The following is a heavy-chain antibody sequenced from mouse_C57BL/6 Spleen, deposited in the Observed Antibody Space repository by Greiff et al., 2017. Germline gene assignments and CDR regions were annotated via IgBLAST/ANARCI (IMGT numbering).Heavy chain of an antibody. V-gene: IGHV1-69*01. CDR2: IDPSDSYT. CDR3: AGEVTTVVAKGFDY. Sequence: VKLQQPGAELVKPGASVKLSCKASGYTFTSYWMHWVKQRPGQGLEWIGEIDPSDSYTNYNKKFKGKSTLTVDKSSSTAYMQLSSLTSEDSAVDYCAGEVTTVVAKGFDYWGQGTTLTVSS. D-gene: IGHD1-1*01. CDR1: GYTFTSYW. J-gene: IGHJ2*01.